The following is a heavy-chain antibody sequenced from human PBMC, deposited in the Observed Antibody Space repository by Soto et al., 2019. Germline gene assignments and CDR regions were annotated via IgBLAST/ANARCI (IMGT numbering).Heavy chain of an antibody. D-gene: IGHD2-21*02. CDR2: ISYDGSNK. CDR3: TLLHPNWFDS. J-gene: IGHJ5*01. Sequence: QVQLVESGGGVVQPGRSLRLSCAASGFTFRTYAMHWVRQAPGKGLEWVAVISYDGSNKNYADSVKGRLTISRDNSKNTLYLQMDSLRAEDTAVYYCTLLHPNWFDSWGQGTLVTVSS. V-gene: IGHV3-30-3*01. CDR1: GFTFRTYA.